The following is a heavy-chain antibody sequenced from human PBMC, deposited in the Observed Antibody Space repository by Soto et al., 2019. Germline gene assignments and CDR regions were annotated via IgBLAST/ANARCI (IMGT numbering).Heavy chain of an antibody. CDR3: ARTVLGPDPVADSCLHPPYSTDV. Sequence: PSETLSLTCTVSGGSISSSSYYWCWILHPPGKGLEWIGSIYYSGSTYYNPSLKSRVTISVDTSKNQFSLKLSSVTAADTAVYYCARTVLGPDPVADSCLHPPYSTDVSGPAPTLTLPS. V-gene: IGHV4-39*01. CDR2: IYYSGST. J-gene: IGHJ6*03. D-gene: IGHD3-16*01. CDR1: GGSISSSSYY.